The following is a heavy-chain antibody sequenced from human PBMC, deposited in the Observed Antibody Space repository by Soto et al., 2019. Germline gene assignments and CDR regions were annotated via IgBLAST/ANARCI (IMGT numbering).Heavy chain of an antibody. CDR1: GFTSSSYG. V-gene: IGHV3-33*01. J-gene: IGHJ4*02. CDR2: IWYDGSNK. Sequence: QVQLVESGGGVVQPGRSLRLSCAASGFTSSSYGMHWVRQAPGKGLEWMAVIWYDGSNKYYGDSVKGRFTISRDNSKNTLYLQMNSLRAEDTAVYYCARYGGHSLDYWGQGALVTVSS. D-gene: IGHD2-21*02. CDR3: ARYGGHSLDY.